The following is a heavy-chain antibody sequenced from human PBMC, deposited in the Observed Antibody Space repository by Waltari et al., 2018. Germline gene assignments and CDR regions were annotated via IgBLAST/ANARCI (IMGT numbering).Heavy chain of an antibody. CDR3: ARHPEPTYYDILTISWGAFDI. CDR2: ISSNGGST. V-gene: IGHV3-64*07. J-gene: IGHJ3*02. Sequence: EVQLVESGGGLVQPGGSLRLSCAASGFTFSSYAMHWVRQAPGKGLEYVSAISSNGGSTYYADSVKGRFTISRDNSKNTLYLQMGSLRAEDMAVYYCARHPEPTYYDILTISWGAFDIWGQGTMVTVSS. CDR1: GFTFSSYA. D-gene: IGHD3-9*01.